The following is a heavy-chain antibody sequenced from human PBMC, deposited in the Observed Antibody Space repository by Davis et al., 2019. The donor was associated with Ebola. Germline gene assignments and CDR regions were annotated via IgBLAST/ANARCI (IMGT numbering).Heavy chain of an antibody. V-gene: IGHV3-23*01. CDR2: ISASGTNT. CDR1: GFTFSSYA. CDR3: AKGTVVGTREIDS. J-gene: IGHJ4*02. D-gene: IGHD6-19*01. Sequence: GESLKISCAASGFTFSSYAVSWVRLAPGKGLEWVSSISASGTNTHYTDSVKDRVTISRDNSRNTVFLQMVGLRAEDTAVYYCAKGTVVGTREIDSWGQGTLVTVSS.